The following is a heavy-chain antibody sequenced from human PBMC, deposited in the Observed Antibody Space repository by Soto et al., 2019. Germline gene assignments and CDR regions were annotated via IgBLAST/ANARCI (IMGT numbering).Heavy chain of an antibody. Sequence: SETLSLTCAVYGGSFSGYYWSWIRQPPGKGLEWIGEINHSGSTNYNPSLKSRVTISVDTSKNQFSLKLSSVTAADTAVYYCARKVRAVVACDYWGQGTLVTVPQ. CDR1: GGSFSGYY. V-gene: IGHV4-34*01. J-gene: IGHJ4*02. D-gene: IGHD2-15*01. CDR3: ARKVRAVVACDY. CDR2: INHSGST.